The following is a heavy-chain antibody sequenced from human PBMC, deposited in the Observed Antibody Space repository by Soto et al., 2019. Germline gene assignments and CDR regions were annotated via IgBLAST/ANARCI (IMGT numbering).Heavy chain of an antibody. CDR2: ISYDGSNK. J-gene: IGHJ5*02. V-gene: IGHV3-30*18. CDR3: AKDNYGEHYRADP. CDR1: GFTFSSYG. D-gene: IGHD4-17*01. Sequence: QVQLVESGGGVVQPGRSLRLSCAASGFTFSSYGMHWVRQAPGRGLEWVAVISYDGSNKYYADSVKGRFTISRDNSKNTLYLQMNSLRAEDTAVYYCAKDNYGEHYRADPWGQGTLVTVSS.